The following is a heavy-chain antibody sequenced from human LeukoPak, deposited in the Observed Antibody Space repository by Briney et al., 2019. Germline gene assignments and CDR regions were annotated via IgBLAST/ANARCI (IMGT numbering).Heavy chain of an antibody. CDR1: GFTFSRYW. J-gene: IGHJ4*02. Sequence: PGGSLRLSCAASGFTFSRYWMTWVRQAPGKGLEWVANIKQDGTEKYYVDSVKGRFTISRDNAKNTLYLQMNSLRAEDTAVYYCARDLKDWGQGTLVTVSS. CDR2: IKQDGTEK. V-gene: IGHV3-7*01. CDR3: ARDLKD.